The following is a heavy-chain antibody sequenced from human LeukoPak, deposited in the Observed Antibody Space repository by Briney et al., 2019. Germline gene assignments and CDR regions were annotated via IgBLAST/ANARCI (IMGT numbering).Heavy chain of an antibody. CDR2: IYPGDSDI. CDR1: GYRFTNYW. CDR3: ARQNRGWEKGTIDY. J-gene: IGHJ4*02. Sequence: KPGESLKISCKGSGYRFTNYWIGWVRQMPGKGLEWMGIIYPGDSDIRYSPSFQGQVTISADKSISTAYLQWSSLKASDTAMYYCARQNRGWEKGTIDYWGQGTLVTVSS. D-gene: IGHD6-19*01. V-gene: IGHV5-51*01.